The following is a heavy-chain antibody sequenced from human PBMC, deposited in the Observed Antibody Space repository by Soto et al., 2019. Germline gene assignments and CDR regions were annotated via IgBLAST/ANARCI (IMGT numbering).Heavy chain of an antibody. CDR2: IIPILGIA. CDR3: ARDRWVDCSSTSCYFDY. CDR1: GGTFSSYT. J-gene: IGHJ4*02. V-gene: IGHV1-69*04. D-gene: IGHD2-2*01. Sequence: SVKVSCKASGGTFSSYTISWVRQAPGQGLEWMGRIIPILGIANYAQKFQGRVTITADKSTSTAYMELSSLRSEDTAVYYCARDRWVDCSSTSCYFDYWGQGTLVTVSS.